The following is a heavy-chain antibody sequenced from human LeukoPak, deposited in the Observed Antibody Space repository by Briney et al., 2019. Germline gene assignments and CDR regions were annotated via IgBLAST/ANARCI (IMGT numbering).Heavy chain of an antibody. CDR3: ARCPKYQLLYSYYGMDV. CDR2: ISSSSSTI. V-gene: IGHV3-48*01. J-gene: IGHJ6*02. Sequence: PGGSPRLSCAASGFTFSSYSMNWVRQAPGKGLEWVSYISSSSSTIYYADSVKGRFTISRDNAKNSLYLQMNSLRAEDTAVYYCARCPKYQLLYSYYGMDVWGQGTTVTVSS. CDR1: GFTFSSYS. D-gene: IGHD2-2*02.